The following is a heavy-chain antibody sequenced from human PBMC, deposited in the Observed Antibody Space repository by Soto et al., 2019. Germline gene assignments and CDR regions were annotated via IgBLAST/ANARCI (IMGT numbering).Heavy chain of an antibody. CDR1: GGSFSGYY. CDR2: INHSGST. D-gene: IGHD4-17*01. J-gene: IGHJ6*02. Sequence: SETLSLTCAGYGGSFSGYYWSWIRQPPGKGLEWIGEINHSGSTNYNPSLKSRVTISVDTSKNQFSLKLSSVTAADTAVYYCARGGWTTGGYYYYYYGMDVWGQGTTVTVSS. CDR3: ARGGWTTGGYYYYYYGMDV. V-gene: IGHV4-34*01.